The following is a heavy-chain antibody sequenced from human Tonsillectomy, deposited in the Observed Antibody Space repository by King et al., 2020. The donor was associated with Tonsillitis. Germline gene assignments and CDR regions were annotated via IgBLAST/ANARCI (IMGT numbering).Heavy chain of an antibody. J-gene: IGHJ4*02. CDR1: GFTFDDYA. V-gene: IGHV3-9*01. Sequence: VQLVESGGVLVQPVRSLRISCAASGFTFDDYAMHWVRQAPGKGLEWVSGVTWNSGHINYADSVKGRFTISRDNAKNSHYLQMKSLRAEDTAFYYCAKVSMIRDIGLLPHYFYSWGQGTLVTFFS. D-gene: IGHD2-15*01. CDR2: VTWNSGHI. CDR3: AKVSMIRDIGLLPHYFYS.